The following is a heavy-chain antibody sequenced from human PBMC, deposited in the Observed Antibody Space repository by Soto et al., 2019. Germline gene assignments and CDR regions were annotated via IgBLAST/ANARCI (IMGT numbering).Heavy chain of an antibody. V-gene: IGHV4-59*01. J-gene: IGHJ4*02. D-gene: IGHD6-19*01. CDR2: IYYSGST. CDR3: ARVRWTVAGPGHFYY. CDR1: GGSISSYY. Sequence: QVQLQESGPGLVKPSETLSLTCTVSGGSISSYYWSWIRQPPGKGLEWIGYIYYSGSTNYNPSLKSRVTISVDTSKNQFSLKLSSVTAADTAVYYCARVRWTVAGPGHFYYWGQGTLVTVSS.